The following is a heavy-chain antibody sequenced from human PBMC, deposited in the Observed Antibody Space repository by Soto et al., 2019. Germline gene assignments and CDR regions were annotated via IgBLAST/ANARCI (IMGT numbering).Heavy chain of an antibody. CDR3: GKILVGATGHTDADS. V-gene: IGHV4-39*01. CDR2: IDNNGVT. Sequence: SETLSLTCIVSGGSVYSNGHYWGWIRQPPGKGLEWIGSIDNNGVTNYNSSLKSRVTISRDTSKNQFSLRLTSVTAADTAVYYCGKILVGATGHTDADSWGPGALVTVSS. D-gene: IGHD2-15*01. CDR1: GGSVYSNGHY. J-gene: IGHJ4*02.